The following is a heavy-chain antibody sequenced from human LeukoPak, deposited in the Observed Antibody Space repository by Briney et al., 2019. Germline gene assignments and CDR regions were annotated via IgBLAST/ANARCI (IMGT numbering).Heavy chain of an antibody. CDR1: GYTFTSYA. CDR3: ARRYGSGSYFWRYYYMDV. V-gene: IGHV1-8*02. D-gene: IGHD3-10*01. CDR2: INPNSGNT. J-gene: IGHJ6*03. Sequence: ASVKVSCKASGYTFTSYAMNWVRQAPGQGLEWMGWINPNSGNTGYAQKFQGRVTMTRNTSISTAYMELSSLRSEDTAVYYCARRYGSGSYFWRYYYMDVWGKGTTVTISS.